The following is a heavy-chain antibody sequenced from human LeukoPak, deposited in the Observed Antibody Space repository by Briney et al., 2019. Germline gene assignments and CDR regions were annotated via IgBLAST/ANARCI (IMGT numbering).Heavy chain of an antibody. D-gene: IGHD2-15*01. Sequence: SETLSLTCTVSGGPISSYYWSWIRQPAGKGLEWIGRIYTSGSTNYNPSLKSRVTISVDTSKNQFSLKLSSVTAADTAVYYCARGDIVVVVAAFSPFLDVWGQGTTVTVSS. J-gene: IGHJ6*02. V-gene: IGHV4-4*07. CDR3: ARGDIVVVVAAFSPFLDV. CDR2: IYTSGST. CDR1: GGPISSYY.